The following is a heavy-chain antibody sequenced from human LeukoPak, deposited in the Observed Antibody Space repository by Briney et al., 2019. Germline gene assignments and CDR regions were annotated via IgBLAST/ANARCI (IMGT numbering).Heavy chain of an antibody. V-gene: IGHV4-31*03. CDR1: GGSISSGGYY. D-gene: IGHD6-19*01. CDR2: IYYSGST. Sequence: SETLSLTCTVSGGSISSGGYYWSWIRQHPGKGLEWIGYIYYSGSTYYNPSLKSRVTISVDTSKNQFSLKLSSVTAADTAVYYCARGGVWIAVAGAPLETRYFDYWGQGTLVTVSS. CDR3: ARGGVWIAVAGAPLETRYFDY. J-gene: IGHJ4*02.